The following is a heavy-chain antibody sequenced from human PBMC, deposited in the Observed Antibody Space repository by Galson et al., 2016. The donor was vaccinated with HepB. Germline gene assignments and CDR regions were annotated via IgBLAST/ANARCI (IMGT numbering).Heavy chain of an antibody. CDR1: GFTFSDYD. Sequence: SLRLSCAASGFTFSDYDMHWVRQAAGKGLEWVSAIDDSGVTYYPDYVKGRFTISRENVKNSFYLQMNSLEAGDTAVYYCAREGRGLEKRSLAAYDALDFWGLGTVVTVSS. V-gene: IGHV3-13*01. CDR3: AREGRGLEKRSLAAYDALDF. CDR2: IDDSGVT. D-gene: IGHD1/OR15-1a*01. J-gene: IGHJ3*01.